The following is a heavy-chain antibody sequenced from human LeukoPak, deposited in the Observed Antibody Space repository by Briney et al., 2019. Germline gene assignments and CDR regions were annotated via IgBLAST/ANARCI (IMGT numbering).Heavy chain of an antibody. D-gene: IGHD4-17*01. CDR1: GFSLSTNEEA. V-gene: IGHV2-5*02. J-gene: IGHJ4*02. CDR2: IYWDDDK. CDR3: AHSEYCDYQGGNFFDY. Sequence: SGPTLVNPTQTLTLTCTFSGFSLSTNEEAVGWIRQPPGKTLEWLALIYWDDDKRYSPSLKNRLTITKDTSKNQVVLTMTNMDPVDTATYYCAHSEYCDYQGGNFFDYWGQGTPVSVSS.